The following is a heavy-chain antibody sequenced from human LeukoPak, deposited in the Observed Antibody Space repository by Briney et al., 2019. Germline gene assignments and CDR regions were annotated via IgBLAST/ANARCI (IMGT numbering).Heavy chain of an antibody. Sequence: ASVKVSCKAYGYTFTSYDINWVRQATGQGLEWMGWMNPNSGNTGYAQKFQGRVTITRNTSVSTAYMELSSLRSEDTAVYYCAVDYYDSSGYYDFDYWGQGTLVTVSS. CDR1: GYTFTSYD. J-gene: IGHJ4*02. D-gene: IGHD3-22*01. CDR3: AVDYYDSSGYYDFDY. CDR2: MNPNSGNT. V-gene: IGHV1-8*03.